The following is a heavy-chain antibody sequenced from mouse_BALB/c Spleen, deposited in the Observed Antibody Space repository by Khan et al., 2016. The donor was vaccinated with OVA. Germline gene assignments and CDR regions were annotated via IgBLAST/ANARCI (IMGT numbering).Heavy chain of an antibody. J-gene: IGHJ2*01. CDR3: ARYYGSSYAYFDY. D-gene: IGHD1-1*01. Sequence: QVQLKESGPGLVEPSQRLSITCTVSGFSLTSYGVHWVSQPPGKGLEWLGLIWAGGSTNYNSALMNRLSISKDNSKSKVFIKMNSLQTDDTAKYYAARYYGSSYAYFDYWGQGTTLTVSS. CDR2: IWAGGST. CDR1: GFSLTSYG. V-gene: IGHV2-9*02.